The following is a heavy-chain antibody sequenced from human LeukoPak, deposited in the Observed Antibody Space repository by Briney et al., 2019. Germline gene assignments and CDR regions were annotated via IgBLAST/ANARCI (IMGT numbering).Heavy chain of an antibody. CDR2: ISSRSSYI. CDR3: ARDPPRFYSGYDLDY. J-gene: IGHJ4*02. V-gene: IGHV3-21*01. D-gene: IGHD5-12*01. CDR1: GFTFSSYS. Sequence: AGGSLRLSCAASGFTFSSYSMNWVRQAPGKGLEWVSSISSRSSYIYYADSVKGRFTISRDNAKNSLYLQMNSLRAEDTAVYYCARDPPRFYSGYDLDYWGQGTLVTVSS.